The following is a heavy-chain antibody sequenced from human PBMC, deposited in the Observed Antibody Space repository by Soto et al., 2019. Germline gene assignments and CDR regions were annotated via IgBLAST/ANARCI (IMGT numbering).Heavy chain of an antibody. CDR1: GGSFSGYY. CDR2: INHSGST. V-gene: IGHV4-34*01. Sequence: PSETLSLTCAVYGGSFSGYYWSWIRQPPGKGLEWIGEINHSGSTNYNPSLKSRVTISVDTSKNQFSLKLSSVTAADTAVYYCARQNPPVDYEYVWGSYTPGAFDIWGQGTRVTVSS. J-gene: IGHJ3*02. D-gene: IGHD3-16*01. CDR3: ARQNPPVDYEYVWGSYTPGAFDI.